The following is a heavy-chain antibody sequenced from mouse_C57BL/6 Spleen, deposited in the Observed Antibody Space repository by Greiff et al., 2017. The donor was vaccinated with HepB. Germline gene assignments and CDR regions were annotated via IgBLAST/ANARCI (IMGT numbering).Heavy chain of an antibody. CDR2: IDPENGDT. V-gene: IGHV14-4*01. D-gene: IGHD1-1*01. Sequence: VQLQHSGAELVRPGASVKLSCTASGFNIKDDYMHWVKQRPEQGLEWIGWIDPENGDTEYASKFQGKATITADTSSNTAYLQLSSLTSEDTAVYYCTRSSYAMDYWGQGTSVTVSS. CDR1: GFNIKDDY. CDR3: TRSSYAMDY. J-gene: IGHJ4*01.